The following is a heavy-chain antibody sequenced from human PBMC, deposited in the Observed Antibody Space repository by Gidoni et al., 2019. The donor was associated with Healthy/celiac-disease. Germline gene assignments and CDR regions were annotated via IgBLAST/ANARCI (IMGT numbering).Heavy chain of an antibody. Sequence: QVQLVESGGGVVQPGRSLRLSCAASGFPLSSSCMPWVRQAPGKGLEWVAVIWYDGSNKYYADSVKGRFTISRDNSKNTLYLQMNSLRAEDTAVYYCARAFRVPAAIQYYYYGMDVWGQGTTVTVSS. CDR1: GFPLSSSC. CDR3: ARAFRVPAAIQYYYYGMDV. V-gene: IGHV3-33*01. J-gene: IGHJ6*02. CDR2: IWYDGSNK. D-gene: IGHD2-2*02.